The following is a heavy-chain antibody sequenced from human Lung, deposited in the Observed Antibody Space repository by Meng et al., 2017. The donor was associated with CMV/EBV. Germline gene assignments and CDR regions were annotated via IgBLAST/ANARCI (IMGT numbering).Heavy chain of an antibody. CDR2: IYPGDSDT. Sequence: GESLKISCKGSGYSFTSYWIGWVRQMPGKGLEWMGIIYPGDSDTRYSPSFQGQVTISADKSISTAYLQWSSLKASDTAMYYCARSGYCSSTSCDNWFDPWXQGNXVTVDS. CDR1: GYSFTSYW. V-gene: IGHV5-51*01. CDR3: ARSGYCSSTSCDNWFDP. J-gene: IGHJ5*02. D-gene: IGHD2-2*03.